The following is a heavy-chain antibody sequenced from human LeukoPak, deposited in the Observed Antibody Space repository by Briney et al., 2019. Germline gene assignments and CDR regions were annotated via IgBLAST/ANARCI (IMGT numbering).Heavy chain of an antibody. CDR2: ICPDGTVT. CDR3: VRDFRSADY. V-gene: IGHV3-74*01. CDR1: EFTFSTFY. J-gene: IGHJ4*02. Sequence: GGSLRLSCAASEFTFSTFYMHWVRQAPGKGPMWVSRICPDGTVTNYADSVKARFIIPRDNARNTVYLQMNSLRVEDTAVYYCVRDFRSADYWGQGTLVTVSS.